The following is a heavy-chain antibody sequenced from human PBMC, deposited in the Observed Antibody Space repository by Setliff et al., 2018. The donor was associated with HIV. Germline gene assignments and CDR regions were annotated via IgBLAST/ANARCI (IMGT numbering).Heavy chain of an antibody. CDR2: IHHTGST. J-gene: IGHJ4*02. D-gene: IGHD6-19*01. V-gene: IGHV4-38-2*01. CDR3: ASTGYSSGWSFDY. CDR1: GYSITSGYY. Sequence: SETLSLTCAVSGYSITSGYYWGWIRQSPGRGLEWIGSIHHTGSTSCNPSPKSRVTISGDTSKNQFSLKLSSVTAADTAVYYCASTGYSSGWSFDYWGQGTLVTVSS.